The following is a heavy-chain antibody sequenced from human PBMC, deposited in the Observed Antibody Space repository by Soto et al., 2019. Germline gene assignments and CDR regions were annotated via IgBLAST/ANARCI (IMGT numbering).Heavy chain of an antibody. CDR2: INPNSGGT. Sequence: ASVKVSCKASGYTFTGYYMHWVRQAPGQGLEGMGWINPNSGGTNYAQKFQGRVTMTRDTSISTAYMELSRLRSDDTAVYYCARLTVSLDIVVLPTASYDYWGQGTLVTVSS. D-gene: IGHD2-2*01. J-gene: IGHJ4*02. V-gene: IGHV1-2*02. CDR1: GYTFTGYY. CDR3: ARLTVSLDIVVLPTASYDY.